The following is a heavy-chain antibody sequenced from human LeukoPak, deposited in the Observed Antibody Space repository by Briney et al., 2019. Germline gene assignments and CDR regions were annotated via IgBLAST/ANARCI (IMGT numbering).Heavy chain of an antibody. CDR3: ARHGGTTGIDAFDI. J-gene: IGHJ3*02. CDR2: IYYSGST. Sequence: PSETLSLTCTVSGGSISSSSYYWGWIRQPPGKGLEWIGSIYYSGSTYYNPSLKSRVTISVDTSKNQFSLKLSSVTAADTAVYYCARHGGTTGIDAFDIWGQGTMVTVSS. V-gene: IGHV4-39*01. CDR1: GGSISSSSYY. D-gene: IGHD1-1*01.